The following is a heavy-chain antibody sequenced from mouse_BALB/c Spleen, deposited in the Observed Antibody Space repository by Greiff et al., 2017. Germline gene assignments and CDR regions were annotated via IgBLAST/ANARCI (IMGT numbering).Heavy chain of an antibody. V-gene: IGHV2-9*02. CDR1: GFSLTSYG. D-gene: IGHD4-1*01. J-gene: IGHJ4*01. CDR3: AKPPLTGNAMDY. Sequence: QVQLKESGPGLVAPSQSLSITCTVSGFSLTSYGVHWVRQPPGKGLEWLGVIWAGGSTNYNSALMSRLSISKDNSKSQVFLKMNSLQTDDTATYYCAKPPLTGNAMDYWGQGTSVTVSS. CDR2: IWAGGST.